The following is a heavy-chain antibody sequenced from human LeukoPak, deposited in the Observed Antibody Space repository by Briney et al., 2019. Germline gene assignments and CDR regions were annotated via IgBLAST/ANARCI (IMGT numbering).Heavy chain of an antibody. J-gene: IGHJ4*02. V-gene: IGHV3-49*04. CDR3: TRVTYYYDNSGYFHFDS. D-gene: IGHD3-22*01. CDR1: GFTFGDYA. Sequence: KSGGSLRLXCTTSGFTFGDYAMSWVRQAPGKGLEWVSFIRRKAHGGTTEYAASVKGRFSSSRDDSKSIAYLQMNSLKTEDTAVYFCTRVTYYYDNSGYFHFDSWGQGSLVTVSS. CDR2: IRRKAHGGTT.